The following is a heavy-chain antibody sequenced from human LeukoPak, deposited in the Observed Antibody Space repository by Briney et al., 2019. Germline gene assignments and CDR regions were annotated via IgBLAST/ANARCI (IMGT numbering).Heavy chain of an antibody. V-gene: IGHV3-7*01. Sequence: GGSLRLSCAASGFTVSSNYMSWVRQAPGKGLEWVANIKQDGSEKYYVDSVKGRFTISRDIAKQSVFLQMNSLRAEDTAVYYCARLSAMLRGPEDIFYFEFWGLGTLVTVSA. J-gene: IGHJ4*02. D-gene: IGHD2-21*01. CDR2: IKQDGSEK. CDR1: GFTVSSNY. CDR3: ARLSAMLRGPEDIFYFEF.